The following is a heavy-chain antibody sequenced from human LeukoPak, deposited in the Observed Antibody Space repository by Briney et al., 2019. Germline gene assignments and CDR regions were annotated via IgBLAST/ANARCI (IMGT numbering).Heavy chain of an antibody. Sequence: GGSLRLSCAASGFTFSSYAMSWVRQAPGKGLEWVSAISGSGGSTYYADSVKGRFTISRDNAKNSLYLQMNSLRAEDTAVYYCARDWGLYGSGSWGQGTLVTVSS. V-gene: IGHV3-23*01. CDR1: GFTFSSYA. CDR2: ISGSGGST. CDR3: ARDWGLYGSGS. D-gene: IGHD3-10*01. J-gene: IGHJ4*02.